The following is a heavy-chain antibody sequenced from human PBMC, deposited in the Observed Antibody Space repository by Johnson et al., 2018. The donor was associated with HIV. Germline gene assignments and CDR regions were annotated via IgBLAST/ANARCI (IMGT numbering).Heavy chain of an antibody. D-gene: IGHD6-13*01. CDR3: AKPAAAARDAFDI. J-gene: IGHJ3*02. CDR1: GFTFSNYG. Sequence: QVQLVESGGGVVQPGGSLRLSCTASGFTFSNYGMHWVRQAPGKGLEWVAFIRYEGSNKFYADSVRGRFTISRDNSKNTLYLQMSSLRAEDAAVYYCAKPAAAARDAFDIWGQGTMVTVSS. V-gene: IGHV3-30*02. CDR2: IRYEGSNK.